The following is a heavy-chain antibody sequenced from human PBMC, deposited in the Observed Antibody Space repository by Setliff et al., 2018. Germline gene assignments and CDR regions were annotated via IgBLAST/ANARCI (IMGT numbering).Heavy chain of an antibody. CDR3: AREGGIRGFGGFDI. CDR1: GFIFSNYD. J-gene: IGHJ3*02. Sequence: PGGSLRLSYAVSGFIFSNYDTHWVRQITGKGLEWVSSIGPASNTYYSGSVKGRFTISRDNAKNSFYLQMNTLRAEDTALYFCAREGGIRGFGGFDIWGQGTMVTVSS. D-gene: IGHD3-10*01. CDR2: IGPASNT. V-gene: IGHV3-13*01.